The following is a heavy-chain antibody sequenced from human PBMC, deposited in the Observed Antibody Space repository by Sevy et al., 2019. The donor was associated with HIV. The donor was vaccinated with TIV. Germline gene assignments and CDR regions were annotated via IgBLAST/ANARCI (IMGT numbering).Heavy chain of an antibody. Sequence: SETLSLTCTVSGGSISSSSYYWGWIRQPPGKGLEWIGSIYYSGSTYYNPSLKSRVTISVDTSKNQFSLKLSSVTAADTAVYYCARLDYYGSERPIDYWGQGTLVTVSS. CDR3: ARLDYYGSERPIDY. V-gene: IGHV4-39*01. D-gene: IGHD3-10*01. CDR2: IYYSGST. J-gene: IGHJ4*02. CDR1: GGSISSSSYY.